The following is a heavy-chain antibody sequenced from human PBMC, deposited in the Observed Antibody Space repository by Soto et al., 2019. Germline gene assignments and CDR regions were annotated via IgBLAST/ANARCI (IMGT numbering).Heavy chain of an antibody. Sequence: PXASLKISCKGCGYSFTSYGIIWVRQMPGKGLEWMGRIDPSDSYTNYSPSFQGHVTISADKSISTAYLQWSSLKASDTAMYYCASISGDYPATWGQGTLVTASS. V-gene: IGHV5-10-1*01. CDR3: ASISGDYPAT. D-gene: IGHD4-17*01. J-gene: IGHJ4*02. CDR2: IDPSDSYT. CDR1: GYSFTSYG.